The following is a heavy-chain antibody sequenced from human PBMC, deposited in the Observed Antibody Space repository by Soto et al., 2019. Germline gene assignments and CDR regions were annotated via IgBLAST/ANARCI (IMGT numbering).Heavy chain of an antibody. CDR3: AKDLGLGGGSCYGD. J-gene: IGHJ4*02. CDR2: ISGSGENT. V-gene: IGHV3-23*01. CDR1: GFTFSSYA. Sequence: EVQLFESGGGLVQPGGSLRLSCAASGFTFSSYAMGWVRQAPGKGLEWVAAISGSGENTYHPDSVKGRFTISRDNSTDTLVLQMNSLRAEDTAVYYCAKDLGLGGGSCYGDWGQGTLVTVSS. D-gene: IGHD2-15*01.